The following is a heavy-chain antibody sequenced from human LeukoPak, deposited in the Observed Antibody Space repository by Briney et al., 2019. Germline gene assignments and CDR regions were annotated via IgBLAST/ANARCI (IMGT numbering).Heavy chain of an antibody. V-gene: IGHV3-64*01. Sequence: TGGSLRLSCAASGFTFSSYAMHWVRQAPGKGLEYVSAISSNGGSTYYANSVKGRFTISRDNSKNTLYLQMGSLRAEDMAVYYCAGGVTDSSSSVPFTPPDYWGQGTLVTVSS. CDR3: AGGVTDSSSSVPFTPPDY. D-gene: IGHD6-6*01. CDR2: ISSNGGST. J-gene: IGHJ4*02. CDR1: GFTFSSYA.